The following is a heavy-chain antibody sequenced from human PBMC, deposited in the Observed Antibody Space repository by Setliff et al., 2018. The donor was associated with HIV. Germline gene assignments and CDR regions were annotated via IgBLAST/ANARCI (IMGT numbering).Heavy chain of an antibody. CDR1: GYRFTSYW. D-gene: IGHD5-18*01. Sequence: PGESLKISCKGSGYRFTSYWIAWVRQMPGKGLEWMGIIYPGDSDTRYSPSFQGQVTISADKSISTAYLQWRSLQASDTAVYYCARRTRRRGSSYGNIDYWGQGTLVTVSS. V-gene: IGHV5-51*01. CDR2: IYPGDSDT. CDR3: ARRTRRRGSSYGNIDY. J-gene: IGHJ4*02.